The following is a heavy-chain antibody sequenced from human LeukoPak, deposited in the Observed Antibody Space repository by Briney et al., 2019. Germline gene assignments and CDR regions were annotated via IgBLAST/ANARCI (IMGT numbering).Heavy chain of an antibody. V-gene: IGHV1-2*02. J-gene: IGHJ6*02. Sequence: GASVKVSCKASGYTFTGYYMHWVRQAPGQGLEWMGSINPNSGGTNYAQKFQGRVTMTRDTSISTAYMELSRLRSDDTAVYYCARDRYVDTAMVVGMDVWGQGTTVTVSS. D-gene: IGHD5-18*01. CDR1: GYTFTGYY. CDR3: ARDRYVDTAMVVGMDV. CDR2: INPNSGGT.